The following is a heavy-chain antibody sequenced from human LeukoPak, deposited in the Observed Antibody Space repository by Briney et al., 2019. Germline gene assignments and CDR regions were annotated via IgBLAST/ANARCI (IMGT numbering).Heavy chain of an antibody. J-gene: IGHJ5*02. V-gene: IGHV4-61*02. CDR3: ARGMAVAYDYNWFDP. CDR1: GGSISSGSYY. Sequence: SQTLSLTCTVSGGSISSGSYYWSWIRQPAGKGLEWIGRIYTSGSTNYNPSLKSRVTMSVDTSKNRFSLKLSSVTAADTAVYFCARGMAVAYDYNWFDPWGQGTLVTVSS. D-gene: IGHD5-12*01. CDR2: IYTSGST.